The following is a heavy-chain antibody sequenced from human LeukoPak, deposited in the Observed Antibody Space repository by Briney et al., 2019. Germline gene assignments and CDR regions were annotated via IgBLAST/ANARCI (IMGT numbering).Heavy chain of an antibody. V-gene: IGHV3-9*01. D-gene: IGHD5-12*01. CDR1: GFTFSSYG. CDR2: ISWNSGSI. J-gene: IGHJ6*03. Sequence: GGTLRLSCAASGFTFSSYGMSWVRQAPGKGLEWVSGISWNSGSIGYADSVKGRFTISRDNAKNSLYLQMNSLRAEDTALYYCAKDSGYGYSRSGYMDVWGKGTTVTISS. CDR3: AKDSGYGYSRSGYMDV.